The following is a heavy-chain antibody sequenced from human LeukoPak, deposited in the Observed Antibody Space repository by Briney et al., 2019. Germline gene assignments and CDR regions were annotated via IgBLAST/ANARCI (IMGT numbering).Heavy chain of an antibody. V-gene: IGHV4-39*02. D-gene: IGHD2-21*01. CDR1: SGSISSTTYY. CDR2: IHYSGST. J-gene: IGHJ5*02. Sequence: SETLSLTCIVSSGSISSTTYYWGWIRQPPGKGLEWIGSIHYSGSTYYNPSLRSRVTISVDTSKNHFSLKLGSVTAADTAVYYCARIAIEWFDPWGQGTLVTVSS. CDR3: ARIAIEWFDP.